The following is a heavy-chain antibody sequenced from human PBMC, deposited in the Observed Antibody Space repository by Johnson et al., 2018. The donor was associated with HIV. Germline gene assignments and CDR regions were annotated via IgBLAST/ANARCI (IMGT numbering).Heavy chain of an antibody. Sequence: MQLVESGGGLVQPGGSLRLSCAASGFTVSSNYMSWVRQAPGKGLEWVSVIYSGGSTYYADSVKVRFTISRDNSKNTLYLQMNSLRAEDTALYYCARDRSQADAFDIWGQGTMVTVSS. CDR2: IYSGGST. V-gene: IGHV3-66*01. CDR3: ARDRSQADAFDI. CDR1: GFTVSSNY. J-gene: IGHJ3*02.